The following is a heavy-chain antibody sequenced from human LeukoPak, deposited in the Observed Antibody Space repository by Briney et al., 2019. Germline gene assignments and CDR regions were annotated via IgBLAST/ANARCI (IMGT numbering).Heavy chain of an antibody. V-gene: IGHV5-51*01. CDR3: ARRPLGYSYGYGFDY. CDR2: IYPGDSDT. CDR1: GYSFTSYW. Sequence: GESLKISCKGSGYSFTSYWIGWVRQMPGKGLEWMGIIYPGDSDTRYSPSSQGQVTISADKSISTAYLQWSSLKASDTAMYYCARRPLGYSYGYGFDYWGQGTLVTVSS. J-gene: IGHJ4*02. D-gene: IGHD5-18*01.